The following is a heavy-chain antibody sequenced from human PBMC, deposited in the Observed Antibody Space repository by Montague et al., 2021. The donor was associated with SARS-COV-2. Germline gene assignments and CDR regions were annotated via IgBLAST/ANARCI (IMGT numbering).Heavy chain of an antibody. Sequence: SLRLSCSASGFTFSSYAMSWVRQAPGKGLEWVSAISGIGRTTCYXDSVKGRFTISRDNSKNTLYLQMNSLRAEDTPIYYCARSPSGRWLFDYWGQGPLVTVSS. CDR1: GFTFSSYA. CDR3: ARSPSGRWLFDY. D-gene: IGHD6-19*01. CDR2: ISGIGRTT. J-gene: IGHJ4*02. V-gene: IGHV3-23*01.